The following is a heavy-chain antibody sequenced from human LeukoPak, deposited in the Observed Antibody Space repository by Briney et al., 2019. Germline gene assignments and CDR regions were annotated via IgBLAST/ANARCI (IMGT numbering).Heavy chain of an antibody. D-gene: IGHD5-18*01. CDR1: GGTFSSYT. Sequence: SVKVSCKASGGTFSSYTISWVRQAPGQGLEWMGRIIPILGIANYAQKFQGRVTITADKSTSTAYMELSSLRSEDTAVYYCARGEPVGYGPFDYWGQGTLVTASS. CDR2: IIPILGIA. V-gene: IGHV1-69*02. CDR3: ARGEPVGYGPFDY. J-gene: IGHJ4*02.